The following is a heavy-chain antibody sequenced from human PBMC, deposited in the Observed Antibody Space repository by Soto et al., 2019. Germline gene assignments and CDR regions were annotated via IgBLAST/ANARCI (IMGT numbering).Heavy chain of an antibody. D-gene: IGHD3-22*01. CDR1: GGTFSSYA. CDR3: ARDGYYYDSSGYYNYYYYGMDV. Sequence: QVQLVQSGAEVKKPGSSVKVSCKASGGTFSSYAISWVRQAPGQGLEWMGGIIPIFGTANYAQKFQGRVTITADESTSTAYRELSSLRSEATAVYYCARDGYYYDSSGYYNYYYYGMDVWGQGTTVTVSS. V-gene: IGHV1-69*01. J-gene: IGHJ6*02. CDR2: IIPIFGTA.